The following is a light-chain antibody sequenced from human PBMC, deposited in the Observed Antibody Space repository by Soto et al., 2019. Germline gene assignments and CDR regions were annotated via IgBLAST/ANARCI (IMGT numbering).Light chain of an antibody. J-gene: IGKJ1*01. Sequence: DIQMTQSPSTLSASVGDRVTITCRASQSISGWLAWYQQKPGQAPKLLIYKASSLQIGVPSRFSGSGSATEFTLSISGLQPDDFATYYCQQYYTYPWTFVQGTKVEI. V-gene: IGKV1-5*03. CDR1: QSISGW. CDR3: QQYYTYPWT. CDR2: KAS.